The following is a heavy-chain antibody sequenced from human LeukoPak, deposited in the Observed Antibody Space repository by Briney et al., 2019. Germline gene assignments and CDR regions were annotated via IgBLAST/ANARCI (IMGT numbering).Heavy chain of an antibody. J-gene: IGHJ3*02. CDR1: GFNFRAYW. CDR3: ARGPRAEWERSVAFDI. CDR2: IHQHGSKE. V-gene: IGHV3-7*03. Sequence: PGGSLRLSCTTSGFNFRAYWMGWVRQAPGKGLEWVANIHQHGSKENYLDSVKGRFTISRDNAKSSIYLQMDSLRAEDTAIYYCARGPRAEWERSVAFDIWGQGTMVTVSS. D-gene: IGHD1-26*01.